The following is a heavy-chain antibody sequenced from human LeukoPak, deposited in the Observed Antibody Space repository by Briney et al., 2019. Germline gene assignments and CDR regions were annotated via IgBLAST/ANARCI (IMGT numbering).Heavy chain of an antibody. Sequence: ASVKVSCKASGYTFTSYDINWMRQATGQGLEWMGWMNPNSGNTGYAQKFQGRVTMTRNTSISTAYMELSSLRSGDTAVYYCARSTEARYYYYMDVWGKGTTVTISS. J-gene: IGHJ6*03. CDR3: ARSTEARYYYYMDV. CDR2: MNPNSGNT. CDR1: GYTFTSYD. V-gene: IGHV1-8*01.